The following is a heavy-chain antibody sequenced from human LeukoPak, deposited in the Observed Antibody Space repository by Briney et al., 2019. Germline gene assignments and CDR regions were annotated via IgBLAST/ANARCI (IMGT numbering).Heavy chain of an antibody. CDR2: IYYSGST. CDR1: GGSISTTTYH. J-gene: IGHJ4*02. V-gene: IGHV4-39*01. D-gene: IGHD5-18*01. Sequence: PSETLSLTCAVSGGSISTTTYHWGWIRQPPGKGLEWIGNIYYSGSTFYNPSLKSRVTIFLDTSKNQFSLKLSSVTAADTAVYYCATFTAMVRYFDYWGQGTLVTVSS. CDR3: ATFTAMVRYFDY.